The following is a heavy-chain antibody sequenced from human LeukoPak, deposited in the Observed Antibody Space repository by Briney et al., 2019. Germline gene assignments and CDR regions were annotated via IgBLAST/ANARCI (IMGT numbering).Heavy chain of an antibody. CDR2: FYPEDGET. Sequence: VASVRVSCKVSGYTLTELSMHWVRQAPGKGGERMGGFYPEDGETIYAQKLQGRVTMTEDTSTDTAYMELSSLRSEDTAVYYCATSNDGSGAYYYYGMDVWGKGTTVTVSS. CDR1: GYTLTELS. D-gene: IGHD3-10*01. J-gene: IGHJ6*04. CDR3: ATSNDGSGAYYYYGMDV. V-gene: IGHV1-24*01.